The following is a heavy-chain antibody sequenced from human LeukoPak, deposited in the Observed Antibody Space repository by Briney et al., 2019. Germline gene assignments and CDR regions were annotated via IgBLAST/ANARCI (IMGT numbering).Heavy chain of an antibody. Sequence: PSETLSLTCTVSGGSISSYYWSWVRRPPGKGLEWIGYIYYSGSTNYNPSLKSRVTISVDTSENQFSLRLSSVTAADTAVYYCARQADTAMITGGFYFDYWGQGTLVTVSS. CDR2: IYYSGST. V-gene: IGHV4-59*08. CDR3: ARQADTAMITGGFYFDY. J-gene: IGHJ4*02. D-gene: IGHD5-18*01. CDR1: GGSISSYY.